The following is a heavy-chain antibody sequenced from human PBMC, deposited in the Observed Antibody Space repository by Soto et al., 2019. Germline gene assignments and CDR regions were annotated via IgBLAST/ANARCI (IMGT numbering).Heavy chain of an antibody. CDR1: GYTFTSYY. D-gene: IGHD3-22*01. J-gene: IGHJ4*02. V-gene: IGHV1-2*02. CDR2: INPITGGT. Sequence: ASVRVSCKASGYTFTSYYIHWVRQAPGQGLEWMGWINPITGGTNYAPKFQGRVTMTRDTSITTAYMELSRLRSDDTAVYYCARNYYDSSDRDYLDYWGQGTPVTVSS. CDR3: ARNYYDSSDRDYLDY.